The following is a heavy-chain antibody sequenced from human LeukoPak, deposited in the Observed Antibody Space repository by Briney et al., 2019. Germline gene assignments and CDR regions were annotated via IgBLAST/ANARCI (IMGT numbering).Heavy chain of an antibody. CDR1: GGTFSSYA. CDR2: IIPIFGTA. CDR3: ASGGTRGNYDFWSGYYTLSPGGYYYYMDV. Sequence: SVKVSCKASGGTFSSYAISWVRQAPGQGLEWMGGIIPIFGTANYAQKFQGRVTITADESTSTAYMELSSLRSEDTAVYYCASGGTRGNYDFWSGYYTLSPGGYYYYMDVWGKGTTVTVSS. J-gene: IGHJ6*03. D-gene: IGHD3-3*01. V-gene: IGHV1-69*13.